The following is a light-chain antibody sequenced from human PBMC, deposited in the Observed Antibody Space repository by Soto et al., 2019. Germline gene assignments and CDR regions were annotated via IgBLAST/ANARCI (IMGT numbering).Light chain of an antibody. CDR3: NSYTSANTYV. CDR2: DVR. V-gene: IGLV2-14*01. J-gene: IGLJ1*01. Sequence: QSVLTQPASVPGSPGQSITISCTGTSSDVGGYNYVSWYQQHPGKAPKLMIYDVRVRPSGVSNRFSGSKSGNTASLTISGLRAKDGADYYCNSYTSANTYVFGTGTKVTVL. CDR1: SSDVGGYNY.